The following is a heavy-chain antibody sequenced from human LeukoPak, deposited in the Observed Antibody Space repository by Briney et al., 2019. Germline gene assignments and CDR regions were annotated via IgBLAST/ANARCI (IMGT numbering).Heavy chain of an antibody. Sequence: PSETLSLTCTVSGGSISSGDYYWSWIRQPPGKGLEWIGYIYYSGSTNYNPSLKSRVTISVDTSKNQFSLKLSSVTAADTAVYYCARDKVVHDAFDIWGQGTMVTVSS. CDR3: ARDKVVHDAFDI. D-gene: IGHD2-15*01. J-gene: IGHJ3*02. V-gene: IGHV4-61*08. CDR1: GGSISSGDYY. CDR2: IYYSGST.